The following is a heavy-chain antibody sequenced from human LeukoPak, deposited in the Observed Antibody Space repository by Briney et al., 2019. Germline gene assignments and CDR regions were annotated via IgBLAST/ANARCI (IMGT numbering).Heavy chain of an antibody. D-gene: IGHD6-19*01. CDR2: INHSGST. V-gene: IGHV4-34*01. Sequence: SETLSLTCAVYGGSFSGYYWGWIRQPPGKGLEWIGEINHSGSTNYNPSLKSRVTISVDTSKNQFSLKLSSVTAADTAVYYCARMIAVAGPDAFDIWGQGTMVTVSS. J-gene: IGHJ3*02. CDR1: GGSFSGYY. CDR3: ARMIAVAGPDAFDI.